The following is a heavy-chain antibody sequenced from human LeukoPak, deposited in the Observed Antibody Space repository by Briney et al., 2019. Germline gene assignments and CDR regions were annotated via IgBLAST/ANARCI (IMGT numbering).Heavy chain of an antibody. D-gene: IGHD2-15*01. V-gene: IGHV3-23*01. CDR3: AKGTLGYCSGGSCYPLDY. CDR2: ISGSGGST. J-gene: IGHJ4*02. Sequence: GGSLRLSCAASGFTFSSYAMSWVRQAPGKGLEWVSVISGSGGSTYYADSVKGRFTISRDNSKNTLYLQMNSLRAEDTAVYYCAKGTLGYCSGGSCYPLDYWGQGTLVTDSS. CDR1: GFTFSSYA.